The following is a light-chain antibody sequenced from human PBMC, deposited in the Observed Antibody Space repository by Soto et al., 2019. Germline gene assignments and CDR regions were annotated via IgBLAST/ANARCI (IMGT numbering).Light chain of an antibody. V-gene: IGKV1-5*03. J-gene: IGKJ1*01. Sequence: DIQMTQSPSTLSASVGDRVTITCRASQSISSWLAWYQQKPGKAPKLLIYKASSLESGVPSSFSGSGSGTEFTLTINNLQPDDFATYYYQQYNSYSRTFGQGTKVEIK. CDR1: QSISSW. CDR3: QQYNSYSRT. CDR2: KAS.